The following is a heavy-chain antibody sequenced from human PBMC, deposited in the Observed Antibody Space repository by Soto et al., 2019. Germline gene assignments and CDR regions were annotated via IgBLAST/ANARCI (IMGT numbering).Heavy chain of an antibody. V-gene: IGHV3-7*01. CDR3: ARDFYGGYSYGPGDY. D-gene: IGHD5-18*01. CDR1: GFMFSAYW. J-gene: IGHJ4*02. Sequence: PGRSLGLSCAASGFMFSAYWIRWVRQAPGKGLEWVANIHGDGGKIYYVDSVKGRFTISRDNAKRSLYLQMNSLRAEDTAVYYFARDFYGGYSYGPGDYCGQGDLVTVSS. CDR2: IHGDGGKI.